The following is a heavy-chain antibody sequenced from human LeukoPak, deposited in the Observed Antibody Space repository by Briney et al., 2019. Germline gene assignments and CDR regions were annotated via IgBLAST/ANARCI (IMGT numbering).Heavy chain of an antibody. CDR1: GFIVSRNY. CDR3: ARGASSSGFSDAFDV. J-gene: IGHJ3*01. Sequence: GVSLRLSCAASGFIVSRNYMSWVRQAPGKGLEWVSIIYSGVNTYYPDSVKGRFTISRDNSKNTVYLRMNSLRAEDTAVYYCARGASSSGFSDAFDVWGQGTKVTVSS. CDR2: IYSGVNT. V-gene: IGHV3-53*01. D-gene: IGHD3-22*01.